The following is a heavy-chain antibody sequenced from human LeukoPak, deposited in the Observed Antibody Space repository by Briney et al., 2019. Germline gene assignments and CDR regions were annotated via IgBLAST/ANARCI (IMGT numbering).Heavy chain of an antibody. CDR3: ARRGGSGRAFDY. D-gene: IGHD6-19*01. CDR1: GGSFSGYS. CDR2: IYHSGIT. Sequence: PSETLSLTCAVYGGSFSGYSWTWIRQSPGKGLEWIGEIYHSGITNYNPSLKSRVTISVDTSKNQFSLKLTSVTAADTAMYYCARRGGSGRAFDYWGQGILVTVSS. J-gene: IGHJ4*02. V-gene: IGHV4-34*01.